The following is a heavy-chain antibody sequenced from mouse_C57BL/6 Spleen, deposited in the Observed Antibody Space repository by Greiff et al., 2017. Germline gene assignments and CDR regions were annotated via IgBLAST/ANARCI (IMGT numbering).Heavy chain of an antibody. J-gene: IGHJ3*01. V-gene: IGHV1-55*01. Sequence: QVQLQQPGAELVKPGASVKMSCKASGYTFTSYWITWGKQRPGQGLEWVGDIYPGSGSTNYNEKFKSKATLTVDTSSSSAYMQLSSLTSEDSAVYSCARKGSSGTLGFFAYWGQGTLVTVSA. CDR1: GYTFTSYW. CDR3: ARKGSSGTLGFFAY. D-gene: IGHD3-2*02. CDR2: IYPGSGST.